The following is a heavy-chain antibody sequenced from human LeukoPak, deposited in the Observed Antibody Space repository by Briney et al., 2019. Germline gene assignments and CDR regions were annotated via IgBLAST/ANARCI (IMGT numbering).Heavy chain of an antibody. Sequence: GGSLRLSCAASGFTFSSYGMHWVRQAPGKGLEWVAVIWYDGSNKYYADSVKGRFTISRDNSKNTLYLQMNSLRAEDTAVYYCARENAGIAVARTYYYYYGMGVWGKGTTVTVSS. CDR2: IWYDGSNK. V-gene: IGHV3-33*01. CDR1: GFTFSSYG. D-gene: IGHD6-19*01. CDR3: ARENAGIAVARTYYYYYGMGV. J-gene: IGHJ6*04.